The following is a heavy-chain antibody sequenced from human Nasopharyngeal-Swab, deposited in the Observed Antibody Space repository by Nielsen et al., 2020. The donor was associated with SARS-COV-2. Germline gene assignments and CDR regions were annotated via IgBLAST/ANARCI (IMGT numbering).Heavy chain of an antibody. CDR2: MYDNEYT. J-gene: IGHJ3*02. Sequence: SETLSLTCTVSGASMSGYSWSWIRQPPGKGLEWIAFMYDNEYTNYNPSLKGRATISLDTSKNQFSLKVTSVTAADTAVYYCARENWQLANVFDIWGQGTLVTVSS. V-gene: IGHV4-59*01. CDR1: GASMSGYS. CDR3: ARENWQLANVFDI. D-gene: IGHD6-19*01.